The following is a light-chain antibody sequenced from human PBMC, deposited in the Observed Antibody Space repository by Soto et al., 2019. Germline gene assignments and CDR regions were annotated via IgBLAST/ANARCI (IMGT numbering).Light chain of an antibody. CDR1: QSVSSN. Sequence: EIVMTQSPATLSVSPGERATLSCRASQSVSSNLAWYQQKPGQAPRLLIYGASTRATGIPARFSGSGSGTEFTLTISSLQSEDVAAYYCQQHNNWPPWTFGQGTKVEIK. J-gene: IGKJ1*01. V-gene: IGKV3-15*01. CDR2: GAS. CDR3: QQHNNWPPWT.